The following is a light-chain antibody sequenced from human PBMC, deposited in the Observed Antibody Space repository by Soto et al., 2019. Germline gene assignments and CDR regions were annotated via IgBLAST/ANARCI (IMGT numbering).Light chain of an antibody. CDR1: QSISSY. CDR2: AAS. CDR3: QQSYSTPPWT. Sequence: DIQMTQSPSSLSASVGDRVPITCRASQSISSYLNWYQQKPGKAPKLLIYAASSLQSGVPSRFSGSGSGTDFTLTISSLQPEDFATYYCQQSYSTPPWTFGQGTKVDI. J-gene: IGKJ1*01. V-gene: IGKV1-39*01.